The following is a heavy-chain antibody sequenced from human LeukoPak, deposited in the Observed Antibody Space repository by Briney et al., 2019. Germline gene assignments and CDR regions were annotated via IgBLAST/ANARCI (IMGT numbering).Heavy chain of an antibody. V-gene: IGHV4-38-2*02. CDR2: IYHSGST. CDR3: ARRRGYYYRYFDY. D-gene: IGHD3-22*01. CDR1: GYSISSGYY. J-gene: IGHJ4*02. Sequence: SETLSLTCTVSGYSISSGYYWGWIRQPPGQGLEWIGSIYHSGSTYYNPSPKSRVTISVDTSKNQFSLKLSSVTAADTAVYYCARRRGYYYRYFDYWGQGTLVTVSS.